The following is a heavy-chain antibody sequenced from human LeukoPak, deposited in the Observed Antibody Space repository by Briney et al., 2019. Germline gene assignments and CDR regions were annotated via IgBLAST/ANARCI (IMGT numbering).Heavy chain of an antibody. V-gene: IGHV4-39*07. CDR1: GGSISSSSYY. D-gene: IGHD6-13*01. CDR3: ARGYSSSWFDY. Sequence: PSETLSPTCTVSGGSISSSSYYWGWIRQPPGKGLEWIGSIYYSGSTYYNPSLKSRVTISVDTSKNQFSLKLSSVTAADTAVYYCARGYSSSWFDYWGQGTLVTVSS. CDR2: IYYSGST. J-gene: IGHJ4*02.